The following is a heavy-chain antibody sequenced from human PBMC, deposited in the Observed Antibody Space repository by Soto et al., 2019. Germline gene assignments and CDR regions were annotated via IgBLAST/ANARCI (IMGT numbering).Heavy chain of an antibody. CDR2: IYYSGST. D-gene: IGHD5-12*01. J-gene: IGHJ4*02. V-gene: IGHV4-59*01. CDR3: ARVTGTGGYGTFDY. Sequence: SETLSLTCTVSGGSISSYYWSWIRQPPGKGLEWIGYIYYSGSTNYNPSLKSRVTISVDTSKNQFSLKLSSVTAADTAVYYCARVTGTGGYGTFDYWGQGTLVTVSS. CDR1: GGSISSYY.